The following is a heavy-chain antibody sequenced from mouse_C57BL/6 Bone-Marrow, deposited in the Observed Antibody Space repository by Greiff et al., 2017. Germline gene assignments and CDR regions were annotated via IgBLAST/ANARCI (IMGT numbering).Heavy chain of an antibody. J-gene: IGHJ1*03. V-gene: IGHV14-2*01. CDR3: GSSFLYWYFDV. Sequence: EVQLQQSGAELVKPGASVKLSCTASGFNIKDYYMHWVKQRTEQGLEWIGRIDPEDGETKYAPTFQGKATLTADTTSNTAYLRLSNLTSEDTDGYYGGSSFLYWYFDVWGTGTTVTVAS. CDR2: IDPEDGET. D-gene: IGHD1-1*01. CDR1: GFNIKDYY.